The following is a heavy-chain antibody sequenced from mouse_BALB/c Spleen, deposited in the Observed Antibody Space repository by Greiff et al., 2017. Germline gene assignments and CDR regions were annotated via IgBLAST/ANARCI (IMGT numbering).Heavy chain of an antibody. CDR1: GYTFSSYW. CDR2: ILPGSGST. Sequence: QVQLQQSGAELMKPGASVKISCKATGYTFSSYWIEWVKQRPGHGLEWIGEILPGSGSTNYNEKFKGKATFTADTSSNTAYMQLSSLTSEDSAVYYCARKGAYYYGSSGYWYFDVWGAGTTVTVSS. J-gene: IGHJ1*01. V-gene: IGHV1-9*01. D-gene: IGHD1-1*01. CDR3: ARKGAYYYGSSGYWYFDV.